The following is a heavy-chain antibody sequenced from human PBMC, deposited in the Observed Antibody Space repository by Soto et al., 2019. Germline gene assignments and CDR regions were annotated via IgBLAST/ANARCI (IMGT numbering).Heavy chain of an antibody. D-gene: IGHD6-25*01. Sequence: QVQLQQWGAGLLKPSETLSLTCAVYGGSFSGYYWSWIRQPPGKGLEWIGEINHRGSTNYNPSLTRRVTISVATSKTQFSLKLNSVTAADTAVYYCARGSRVKIPAASGRDYYYHGLDVWGQGTAVTVSS. J-gene: IGHJ6*02. CDR1: GGSFSGYY. V-gene: IGHV4-34*01. CDR2: INHRGST. CDR3: ARGSRVKIPAASGRDYYYHGLDV.